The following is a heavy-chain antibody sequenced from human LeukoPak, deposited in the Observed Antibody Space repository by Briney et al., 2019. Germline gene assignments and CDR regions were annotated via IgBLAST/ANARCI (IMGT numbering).Heavy chain of an antibody. Sequence: PGGSLRLSCAASGFTVSSNYMSWVRQAPGKGLEWVSVIYSGGSTYYADSVKGRFTISRDNSKNTLYLQMNSLRAEDTALYYCAKDTQMIQLWTFDYWGQGTLVTVSS. D-gene: IGHD5-18*01. CDR3: AKDTQMIQLWTFDY. V-gene: IGHV3-53*05. CDR2: IYSGGST. CDR1: GFTVSSNY. J-gene: IGHJ4*02.